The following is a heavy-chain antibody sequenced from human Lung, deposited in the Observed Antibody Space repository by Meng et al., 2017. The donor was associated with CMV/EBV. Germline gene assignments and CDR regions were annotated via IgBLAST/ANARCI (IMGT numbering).Heavy chain of an antibody. Sequence: GESXKISXAASGFTFETYGMHWVRQAPGKRLEWVAFIRHDGSNKFYGDSVRGRFTISRDNSKNTLYLEMNSLRAEETAMYYCAKDQLLFGGPNAYFDDWGQGTXVTVSS. V-gene: IGHV3-30*02. CDR2: IRHDGSNK. CDR3: AKDQLLFGGPNAYFDD. CDR1: GFTFETYG. D-gene: IGHD3-16*01. J-gene: IGHJ4*02.